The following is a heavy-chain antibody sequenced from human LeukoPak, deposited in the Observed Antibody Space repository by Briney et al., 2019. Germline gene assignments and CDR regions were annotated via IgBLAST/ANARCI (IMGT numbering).Heavy chain of an antibody. D-gene: IGHD3-10*01. V-gene: IGHV4-39*07. J-gene: IGHJ6*03. Sequence: SETLSLTCSVAGGSIRYSSYYWTWIRQPPGKGLEWIGNIHSSGSTDYNPSLKSRVTMSVDTSKNQFSLKVSSVTAADTAVYYCARVFDSGSQAYFYYMDVWGKGTTVTISS. CDR2: IHSSGST. CDR3: ARVFDSGSQAYFYYMDV. CDR1: GGSIRYSSYY.